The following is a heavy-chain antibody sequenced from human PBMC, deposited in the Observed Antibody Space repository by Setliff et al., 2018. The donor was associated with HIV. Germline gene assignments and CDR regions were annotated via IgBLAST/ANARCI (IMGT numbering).Heavy chain of an antibody. Sequence: SETLSLTCTVSGGSVSSKSFYWGWIRQPPGKGLEWIGSIRYSGTTHYNPSLKSRVTISVDTSNNQFSLKLRFVTAADTAVYYRVRGDYRIIAAAGSGWFDPWGQGTLVTVSS. D-gene: IGHD6-13*01. CDR3: VRGDYRIIAAAGSGWFDP. J-gene: IGHJ5*02. V-gene: IGHV4-39*01. CDR1: GGSVSSKSFY. CDR2: IRYSGTT.